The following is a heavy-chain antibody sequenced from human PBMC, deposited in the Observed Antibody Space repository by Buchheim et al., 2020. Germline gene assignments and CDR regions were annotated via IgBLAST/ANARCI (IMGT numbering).Heavy chain of an antibody. CDR1: GFTFSSYG. D-gene: IGHD3-22*01. CDR2: IYYDGSNA. CDR3: SKTNYYESSGYIDY. J-gene: IGHJ4*02. V-gene: IGHV3-30*18. Sequence: QVQLVESGGGVVQPGRSLRLSCAASGFTFSSYGMHWVRQAPGKGLEWVAVIYYDGSNAYYADSVKGRFTISRDNSKNTLYLQMNSLRAEDTAVFYGSKTNYYESSGYIDYWGQGTL.